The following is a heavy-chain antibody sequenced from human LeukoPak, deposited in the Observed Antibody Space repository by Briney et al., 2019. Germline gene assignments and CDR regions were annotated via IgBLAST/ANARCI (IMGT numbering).Heavy chain of an antibody. CDR1: GGSFSGYY. Sequence: PSETLSLTCAVYGGSFSGYYWSWIRQPPGKGLEWIGEINHSGSTNYNPSLKSRVTISVDTSKNQFSLKLSSATAADTAVYCCARLKTYYDFWSGYYPYYFDYWGQGTLVTVSS. V-gene: IGHV4-34*01. CDR2: INHSGST. CDR3: ARLKTYYDFWSGYYPYYFDY. D-gene: IGHD3-3*01. J-gene: IGHJ4*02.